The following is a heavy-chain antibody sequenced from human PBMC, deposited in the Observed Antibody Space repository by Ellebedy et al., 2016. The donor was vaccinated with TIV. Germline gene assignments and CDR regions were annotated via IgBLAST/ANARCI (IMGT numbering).Heavy chain of an antibody. D-gene: IGHD4-23*01. CDR3: TRDHGETTVD. Sequence: SETLSLXXTVSGGSISSSSYYWGWIRQPPGKGLEWIGSIYYSGTTYYNPSLKSRVTISVDTSKNQFSLKLSSVTAADTAVYYCTRDHGETTVDWGQGTLVTVSS. CDR2: IYYSGTT. J-gene: IGHJ4*02. V-gene: IGHV4-39*07. CDR1: GGSISSSSYY.